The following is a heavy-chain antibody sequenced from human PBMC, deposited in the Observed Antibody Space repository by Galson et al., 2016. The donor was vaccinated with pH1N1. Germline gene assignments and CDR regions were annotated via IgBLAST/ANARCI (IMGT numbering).Heavy chain of an antibody. J-gene: IGHJ3*02. CDR2: INTNTGNP. Sequence: SVKVSCKASGFNFSNHGINWVRQAPGQGLEWMGWINTNTGNPTYAQAFTGRFVFSLDTSVNTAYLQINSLKAEDTAVYYCARETPSPSPTVLRYIDWSRGLSAFDMWGRGTLVTVSS. D-gene: IGHD3-9*01. CDR3: ARETPSPSPTVLRYIDWSRGLSAFDM. V-gene: IGHV7-4-1*02. CDR1: GFNFSNHG.